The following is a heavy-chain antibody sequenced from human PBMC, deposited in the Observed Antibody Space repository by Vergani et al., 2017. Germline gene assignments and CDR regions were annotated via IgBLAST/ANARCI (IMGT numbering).Heavy chain of an antibody. V-gene: IGHV1-2*02. D-gene: IGHD2-21*02. CDR1: GYTFTGYY. J-gene: IGHJ5*02. Sequence: QVQLVQSGAEVKKPGASVKVSCKASGYTFTGYYMHWVRQAPGQGLEWMGWINPNSGGTNYAQKFQGRVTMTRNTSISTAYMELSSLSSEDTAVYYCARGPILTAPSARFDPWGQGTLVTVSS. CDR3: ARGPILTAPSARFDP. CDR2: INPNSGGT.